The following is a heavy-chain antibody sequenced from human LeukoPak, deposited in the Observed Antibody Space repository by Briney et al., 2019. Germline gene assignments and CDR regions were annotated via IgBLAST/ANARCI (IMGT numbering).Heavy chain of an antibody. CDR1: GYTFTSYD. J-gene: IGHJ5*02. CDR3: ARSRVWSRLFDL. V-gene: IGHV1-8*01. Sequence: ASVKVSCKASGYTFTSYDINWVRQATGQGLEWMGWMNPNSGNTGYAQKFQGRVTMTRNTSISTAYMELSSLRSEDTAVYYCARSRVWSRLFDLWGQGTLVTVSS. D-gene: IGHD3-3*01. CDR2: MNPNSGNT.